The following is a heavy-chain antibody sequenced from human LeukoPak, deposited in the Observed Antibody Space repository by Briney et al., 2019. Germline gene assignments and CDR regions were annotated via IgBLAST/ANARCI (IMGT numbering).Heavy chain of an antibody. D-gene: IGHD3-22*01. V-gene: IGHV6-1*01. CDR1: GDSVSSNSAA. CDR2: IYYRSKWYN. Sequence: SQTLSLTCAISGDSVSSNSAAWNWIRQSPSRGLEWLGRIYYRSKWYNDYAVSVKSRITINPDTSKNQFSLQLNSVTPEDTAVYYCAREGAPMIVVVIGAFDIWGQGTMVTVSS. J-gene: IGHJ3*02. CDR3: AREGAPMIVVVIGAFDI.